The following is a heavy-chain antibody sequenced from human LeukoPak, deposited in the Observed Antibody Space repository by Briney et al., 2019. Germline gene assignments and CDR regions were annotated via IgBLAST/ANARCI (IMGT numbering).Heavy chain of an antibody. CDR3: ASLMVRGPLDY. V-gene: IGHV4-34*01. CDR2: INHSGST. D-gene: IGHD3-10*01. Sequence: SETLSLTCAVYGGSFSGYYWSWIRQPPGKGLEWIGEINHSGSTNYNPSLKSRVTISVDRSKNQFSLKLSSVTAADTAVYYCASLMVRGPLDYWGQGTLVTVSS. CDR1: GGSFSGYY. J-gene: IGHJ4*02.